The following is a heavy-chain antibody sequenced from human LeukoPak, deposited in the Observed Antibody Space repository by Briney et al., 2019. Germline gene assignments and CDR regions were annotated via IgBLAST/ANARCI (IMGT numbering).Heavy chain of an antibody. CDR3: ARDGTIFGVVIILFDP. V-gene: IGHV1-2*06. CDR1: GYTFTGYY. J-gene: IGHJ5*02. CDR2: INPNSGGT. Sequence: ASVKVSCKASGYTFTGYYMHWVRQAPGQGLEWMGRINPNSGGTNYAQKFQGRVTMTTDTSTSTACMELRSLRSDDTAVYYCARDGTIFGVVIILFDPWGQGTLVTVSS. D-gene: IGHD3-3*01.